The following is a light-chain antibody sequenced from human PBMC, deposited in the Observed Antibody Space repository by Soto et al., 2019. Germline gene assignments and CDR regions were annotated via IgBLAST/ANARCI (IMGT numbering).Light chain of an antibody. CDR3: SSYTSSSIPYV. Sequence: QSLLTQPASVSGSPGQSITISCTGTISDVGAYKYVSWYQQHPGKAPKLMIYAVSNRPSGVSNRFSGSKSGNTASLTISGLQAEDEADYYCSSYTSSSIPYVFGTGTKVTVL. CDR2: AVS. J-gene: IGLJ1*01. CDR1: ISDVGAYKY. V-gene: IGLV2-14*01.